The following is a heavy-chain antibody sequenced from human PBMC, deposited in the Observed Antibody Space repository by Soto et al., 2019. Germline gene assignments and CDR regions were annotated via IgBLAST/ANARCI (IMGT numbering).Heavy chain of an antibody. J-gene: IGHJ3*02. D-gene: IGHD6-19*01. CDR1: GGSISRGGYY. V-gene: IGHV4-61*08. CDR2: VFYSGSA. Sequence: SESRSRTCAVSGGSISRGGYYWSWIRQPPGKGLEWVGYVFYSGSAWYNPSLRSRVTISKDTAKNQFSLKVTSVTPAATAVHYCARDMGGSSGYDCFEILGQVKRVA. CDR3: ARDMGGSSGYDCFEI.